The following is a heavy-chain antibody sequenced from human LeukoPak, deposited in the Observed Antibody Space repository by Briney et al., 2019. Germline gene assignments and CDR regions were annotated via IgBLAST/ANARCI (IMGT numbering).Heavy chain of an antibody. CDR3: ARGRTIFGVVHYNWFDP. J-gene: IGHJ5*02. D-gene: IGHD3-3*01. Sequence: SETLSLTCTVSGGSISSYYWSWIRQPPGKGLEWIGYIYYSGSTNYNPSLKSRVTISVDTSKNQFSLKLSSVTAADTAVYYCARGRTIFGVVHYNWFDPWGQGTLVTVSS. V-gene: IGHV4-59*01. CDR1: GGSISSYY. CDR2: IYYSGST.